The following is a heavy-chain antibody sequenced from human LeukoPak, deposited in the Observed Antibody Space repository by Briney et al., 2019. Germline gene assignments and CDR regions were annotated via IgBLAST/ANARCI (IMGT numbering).Heavy chain of an antibody. Sequence: PGGSLRLSCAASGFTFSDYYMSWIRQAPGKGLEWVSYISSSGSTIYYADSVKGRFTISRDNAKNSPSLQMSSLRAEDTAVYYCARGTYSGTYYAWYYFDYWGQGTLVTVSS. D-gene: IGHD1-26*01. V-gene: IGHV3-11*01. CDR1: GFTFSDYY. CDR2: ISSSGSTI. CDR3: ARGTYSGTYYAWYYFDY. J-gene: IGHJ4*02.